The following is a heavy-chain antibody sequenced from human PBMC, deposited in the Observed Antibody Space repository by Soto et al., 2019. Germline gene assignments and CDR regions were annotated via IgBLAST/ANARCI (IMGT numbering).Heavy chain of an antibody. CDR2: ISYGGSNK. Sequence: PGGSLRLSCAASGFTFSSYGMHWVRQAPGKGLEWVAVISYGGSNKYYADSVKGRFTISRDNSKNTLYLQMNSLRAEDTAVYYCAKGSDSSGYYYGLEDYWGQGTLVTVSS. D-gene: IGHD3-22*01. J-gene: IGHJ4*02. CDR1: GFTFSSYG. CDR3: AKGSDSSGYYYGLEDY. V-gene: IGHV3-30*18.